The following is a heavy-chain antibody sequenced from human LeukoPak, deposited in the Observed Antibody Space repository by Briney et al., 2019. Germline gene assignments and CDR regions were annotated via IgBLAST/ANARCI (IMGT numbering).Heavy chain of an antibody. CDR2: VRYDGSDK. V-gene: IGHV3-30*02. CDR1: GFALSHHG. CDR3: ARALSSTGGSFYFDS. J-gene: IGHJ4*02. D-gene: IGHD1-14*01. Sequence: GGSLRLSCIASGFALSHHGMHWVRQPPGKGLEWVAFVRYDGSDKYYADSVKGRFIVSRDNSNNALDLQMNTLTVEDTAVYYCARALSSTGGSFYFDSWGQGTLVTVSS.